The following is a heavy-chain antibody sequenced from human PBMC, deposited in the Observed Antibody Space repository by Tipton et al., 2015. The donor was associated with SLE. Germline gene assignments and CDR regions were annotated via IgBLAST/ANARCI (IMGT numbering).Heavy chain of an antibody. V-gene: IGHV4-59*11. CDR3: ARTSGNYYY. J-gene: IGHJ4*02. D-gene: IGHD1-26*01. CDR2: ILDSGST. Sequence: TLSLTCIVSGGSISSHYWSWIRQSPGKGLEWIGYILDSGSTNYNPSLKSRVTMSVDTSKNQFSLKLSSVAAADTAVYYCARTSGNYYYWGQGTLVTVSS. CDR1: GGSISSHY.